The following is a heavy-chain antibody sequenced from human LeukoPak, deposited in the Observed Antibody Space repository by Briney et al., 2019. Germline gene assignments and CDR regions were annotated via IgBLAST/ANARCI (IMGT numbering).Heavy chain of an antibody. CDR2: ISSSSSYI. Sequence: PGGSLRLSCAASGFTFSSYSMNWVRQAPGKGLEWVSSISSSSSYIYYADSVKGRFTISRDNAKNSLYPQMNSLRAEDTAVYYCARGSTAAAGSWGQGTLVTVSS. CDR3: ARGSTAAAGS. V-gene: IGHV3-21*01. J-gene: IGHJ5*02. CDR1: GFTFSSYS. D-gene: IGHD6-13*01.